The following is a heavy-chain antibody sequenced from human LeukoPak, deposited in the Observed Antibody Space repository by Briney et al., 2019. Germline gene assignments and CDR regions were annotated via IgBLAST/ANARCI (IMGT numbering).Heavy chain of an antibody. J-gene: IGHJ4*02. Sequence: SETLSLTCTVSGGSISSYFWSWIRQPPGKGLEWIGYIYSSGSTNYNPSLKSRVTISVDTSKNQFSLRLNSVTAADTAVYYCARQRYCGHDCYRDFDYWGQGTLVTVSS. D-gene: IGHD2-21*02. CDR3: ARQRYCGHDCYRDFDY. V-gene: IGHV4-59*08. CDR2: IYSSGST. CDR1: GGSISSYF.